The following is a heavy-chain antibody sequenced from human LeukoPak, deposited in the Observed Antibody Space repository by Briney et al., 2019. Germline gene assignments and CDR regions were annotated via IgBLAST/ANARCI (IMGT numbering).Heavy chain of an antibody. CDR3: ARALPPRYCSSTSCPYRYYFDY. CDR1: GYTFTGYY. CDR2: INPNSGGT. D-gene: IGHD2-2*01. Sequence: ASVKVSCKASGYTFTGYYMHWVRQAPGQGLEWMGWINPNSGGTNYAQKFQGRVTMTRDTSISTAYMELSRLRSNDTAVYYCARALPPRYCSSTSCPYRYYFDYWGQGTLVTVSS. V-gene: IGHV1-2*02. J-gene: IGHJ4*02.